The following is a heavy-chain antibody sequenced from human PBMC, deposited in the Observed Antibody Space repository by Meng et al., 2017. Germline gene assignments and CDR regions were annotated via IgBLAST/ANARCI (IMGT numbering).Heavy chain of an antibody. CDR1: GYTFTGYY. D-gene: IGHD1-26*01. CDR3: ARALVSIVGATTLNY. Sequence: ASVKVSCKASGYTFTGYYMHWVRQAPGQGLEWMGWINPNSGGTNYAQKFQGRVTMTRDTSISTAYMELSRLRSDDTDVYYCARALVSIVGATTLNYWGQGTLVTVSS. CDR2: INPNSGGT. J-gene: IGHJ4*02. V-gene: IGHV1-2*02.